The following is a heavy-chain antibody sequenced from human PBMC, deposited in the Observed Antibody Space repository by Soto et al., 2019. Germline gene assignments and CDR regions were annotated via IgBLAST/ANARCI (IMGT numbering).Heavy chain of an antibody. J-gene: IGHJ2*01. V-gene: IGHV4-34*01. CDR1: GGSFSGYY. D-gene: IGHD3-22*01. Sequence: SETLSITCAVYGGSFSGYYWSWIRQPPGKGLEWIGEINHSGSTNYNPSLKSRVTISVDTSKNQFSLKLSSVTAADTAVYYCARGWYYDSSGYYWYFDLWGRGTLVTVSS. CDR3: ARGWYYDSSGYYWYFDL. CDR2: INHSGST.